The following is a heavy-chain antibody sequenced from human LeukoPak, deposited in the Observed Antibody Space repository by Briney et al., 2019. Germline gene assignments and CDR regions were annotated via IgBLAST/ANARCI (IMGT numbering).Heavy chain of an antibody. CDR3: ARGRGLTLSYHYFDY. J-gene: IGHJ4*02. Sequence: QPGGSLRLSCAASGFTFSPLGMNWVRQAPGRGLEWVSYISSGSSTTYYADSVKGRFTISRDNAKNSLYLQVNSLRGEDTAVYYCARGRGLTLSYHYFDYWGQGTLVTVSS. CDR1: GFTFSPLG. V-gene: IGHV3-48*01. CDR2: ISSGSSTT. D-gene: IGHD3-10*01.